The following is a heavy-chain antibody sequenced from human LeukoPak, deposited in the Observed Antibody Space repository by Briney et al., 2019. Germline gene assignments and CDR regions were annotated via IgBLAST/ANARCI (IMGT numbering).Heavy chain of an antibody. Sequence: PSETLSLTCTVSGGSISSGDYYWSWIRQPPGKGLEWIGYIYYSGGTYYNPSLKSRVTISVDTSKNQFSLKLSSVTAADTAVYYCARTYDSSGYYLTDTHDAFDIWGQGTMVTVSS. J-gene: IGHJ3*02. CDR2: IYYSGGT. V-gene: IGHV4-30-4*01. CDR1: GGSISSGDYY. CDR3: ARTYDSSGYYLTDTHDAFDI. D-gene: IGHD3-22*01.